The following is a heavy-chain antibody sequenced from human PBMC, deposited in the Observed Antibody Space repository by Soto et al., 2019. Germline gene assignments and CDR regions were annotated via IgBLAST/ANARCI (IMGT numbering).Heavy chain of an antibody. J-gene: IGHJ4*02. CDR1: GGCFSGYY. V-gene: IGHV4-34*01. Sequence: XASLSLTCAVYGGCFSGYYGSWIRQPPGKGLEWIGEINHSGSTNYNPSLKSRVTISVDTSKNQFSLKLSSVTAADTAVYYCARGPKIRSYYDFWSGYYMDFDYCGQGTLVTVSS. CDR2: INHSGST. CDR3: ARGPKIRSYYDFWSGYYMDFDY. D-gene: IGHD3-3*01.